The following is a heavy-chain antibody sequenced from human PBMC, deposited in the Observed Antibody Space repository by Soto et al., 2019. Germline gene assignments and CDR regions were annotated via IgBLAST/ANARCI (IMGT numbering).Heavy chain of an antibody. D-gene: IGHD6-19*01. V-gene: IGHV4-39*01. CDR3: ARSSIAVAGYYFDY. J-gene: IGHJ4*02. Sequence: ERLCRTCPVSGGSISSISYYWGWIRQPPGKGLEWIGSIYYSGSTYYNPSLKSRVTISVDTSKNQFSLKLSSVTAADTAVSYCARSSIAVAGYYFDYWGQGTLVTVYS. CDR2: IYYSGST. CDR1: GGSISSISYY.